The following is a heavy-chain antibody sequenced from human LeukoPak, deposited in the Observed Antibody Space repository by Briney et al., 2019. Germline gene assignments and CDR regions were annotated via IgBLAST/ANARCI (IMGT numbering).Heavy chain of an antibody. CDR1: RFTFSSYG. CDR3: AKNRDSSDYPRDFDY. J-gene: IGHJ4*02. V-gene: IGHV3-30*02. Sequence: GGSLRLSCAASRFTFSSYGMHWVRQTPGKGLEWVAFIRHDGSYQQYVDSVKGRFTVSRDNSKDTVYLQMNSLRTEDTAVYYCAKNRDSSDYPRDFDYWGQGTLVTVS. D-gene: IGHD3-22*01. CDR2: IRHDGSYQ.